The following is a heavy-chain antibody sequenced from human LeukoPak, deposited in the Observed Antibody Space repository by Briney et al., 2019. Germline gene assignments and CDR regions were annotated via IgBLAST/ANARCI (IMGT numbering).Heavy chain of an antibody. CDR3: ARGRFRWELEIRDFDY. Sequence: ASVKVSCKASGYTFTVYYMHWVRQATGQGLEWMGWVNPNSGNTGYAQKFQGRVTMTRDTSISTAYMELSSLRSGDTAVYYCARGRFRWELEIRDFDYWGQGTLVTVSS. V-gene: IGHV1-8*02. CDR1: GYTFTVYY. J-gene: IGHJ4*02. D-gene: IGHD1-26*01. CDR2: VNPNSGNT.